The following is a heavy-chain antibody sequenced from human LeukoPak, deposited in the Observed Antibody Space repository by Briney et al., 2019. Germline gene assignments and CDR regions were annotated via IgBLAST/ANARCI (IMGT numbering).Heavy chain of an antibody. CDR3: ARRQGCSSTSCPPDY. CDR1: GYSFTTYW. D-gene: IGHD2-2*01. Sequence: GESLKISCRGSGYSFTTYWIGWVRQMPGKGLEWMGIIYPGDSHTRYTPSFHGQVTMSADKSINTAYLQWSSLKASDTAMYYCARRQGCSSTSCPPDYWGQGTLVTVSP. V-gene: IGHV5-51*01. CDR2: IYPGDSHT. J-gene: IGHJ4*02.